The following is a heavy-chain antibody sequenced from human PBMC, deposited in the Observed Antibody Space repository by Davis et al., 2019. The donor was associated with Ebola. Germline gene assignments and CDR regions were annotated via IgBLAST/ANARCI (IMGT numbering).Heavy chain of an antibody. Sequence: AASVKVSCKGSGYTFTGYYMHWVRQAPGQGLEWMGWINPNSGGTNYAQKFQGWVTMTRDTSISTAYMELSRLRSDDTAVYYCARGVVPGNWFDPWGQGTLVTVSS. J-gene: IGHJ5*02. CDR1: GYTFTGYY. CDR3: ARGVVPGNWFDP. D-gene: IGHD2-15*01. CDR2: INPNSGGT. V-gene: IGHV1-2*04.